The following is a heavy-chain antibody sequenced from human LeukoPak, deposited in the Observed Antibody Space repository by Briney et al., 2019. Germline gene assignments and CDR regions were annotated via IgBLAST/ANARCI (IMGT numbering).Heavy chain of an antibody. J-gene: IGHJ6*03. CDR2: MSSSMNTI. CDR3: ATPGVRDYYYYLDV. D-gene: IGHD2-21*01. Sequence: PGGSLRLSCAASGFTLSAYSINWVRQAPGKGLEWIAYMSSSMNTIYYADAMKGRFTVSRDNANNSVHLQMSSLRAEDTAVYYCATPGVRDYYYYLDVWGTGTTVTVSS. V-gene: IGHV3-48*04. CDR1: GFTLSAYS.